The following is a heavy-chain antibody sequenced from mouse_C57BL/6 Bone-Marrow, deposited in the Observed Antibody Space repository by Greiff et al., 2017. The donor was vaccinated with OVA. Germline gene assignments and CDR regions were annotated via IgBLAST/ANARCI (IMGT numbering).Heavy chain of an antibody. D-gene: IGHD1-1*01. CDR1: GYTFTSYW. CDR3: ARRGYGSRAWFAY. Sequence: VQLQQPGAELVMPGASVKLSCKASGYTFTSYWMHWVKQRPGQGLEWIGEIDPSDSYTNYNQKFKGKSTLTVDKSSSTAYMQLSSLTSEDSAVYYCARRGYGSRAWFAYWGQGTLVTVSA. V-gene: IGHV1-69*01. J-gene: IGHJ3*01. CDR2: IDPSDSYT.